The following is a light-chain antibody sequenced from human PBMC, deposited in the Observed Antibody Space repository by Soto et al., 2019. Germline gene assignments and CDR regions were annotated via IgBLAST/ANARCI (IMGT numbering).Light chain of an antibody. CDR3: QAWDSGIPYV. Sequence: SYELTQPPSVSVSPGQTVSIPCSGYVLGGRFGCWYQQRPGQSPVLIIYRDVYRPSGIPERFSGSRSGNTVTLTISGTQPMDEADYYCQAWDSGIPYVFGAGTKLTVL. V-gene: IGLV3-1*01. J-gene: IGLJ1*01. CDR2: RDV. CDR1: VLGGRF.